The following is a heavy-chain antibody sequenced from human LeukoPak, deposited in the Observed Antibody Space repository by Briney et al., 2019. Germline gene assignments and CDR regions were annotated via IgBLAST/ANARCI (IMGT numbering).Heavy chain of an antibody. Sequence: GASVKVSCKASGYTFTSYGIIWVRQAPGQGLEWMGWISAYNGNTNYAQKLQGRVTMTTDTSTSTAYMELRSLRSDDTAVYYCARGYSRSTGLALFDYWGQGTLVTVSS. CDR2: ISAYNGNT. J-gene: IGHJ4*02. CDR1: GYTFTSYG. V-gene: IGHV1-18*01. D-gene: IGHD1-14*01. CDR3: ARGYSRSTGLALFDY.